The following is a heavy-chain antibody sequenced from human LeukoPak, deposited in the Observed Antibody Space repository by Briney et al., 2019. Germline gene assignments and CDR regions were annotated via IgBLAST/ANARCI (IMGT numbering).Heavy chain of an antibody. CDR3: ASGSYSGLTPSDFDY. V-gene: IGHV4-61*01. D-gene: IGHD1-26*01. CDR2: IYYSGST. CDR1: GGSVSSGSYY. J-gene: IGHJ4*02. Sequence: SETLSLTCTVSGGSVSSGSYYWRWIRQPPGKGLEWIGYIYYSGSTNYNPSLKSRVTISVDTSKNQFSLKLSSVTAADTAVYYCASGSYSGLTPSDFDYWGQGTLVTVSS.